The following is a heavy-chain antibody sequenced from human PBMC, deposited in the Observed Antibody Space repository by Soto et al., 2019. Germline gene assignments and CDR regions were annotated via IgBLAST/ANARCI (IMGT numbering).Heavy chain of an antibody. Sequence: GASVKVSCKASGGTFSSYAISWVRQAPGQGLEWMGGIIPIFGTANYAQKFQGRVTITADESTSTAYMELSSLRSEDTAVYYCARGLDVVVPAAREIPQYYYYGMDVWGQGTTVTVSS. D-gene: IGHD2-2*01. CDR2: IIPIFGTA. J-gene: IGHJ6*02. CDR1: GGTFSSYA. CDR3: ARGLDVVVPAAREIPQYYYYGMDV. V-gene: IGHV1-69*13.